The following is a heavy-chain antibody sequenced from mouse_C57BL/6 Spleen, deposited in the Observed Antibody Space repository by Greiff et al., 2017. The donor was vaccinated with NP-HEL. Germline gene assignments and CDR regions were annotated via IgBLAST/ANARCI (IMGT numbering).Heavy chain of an antibody. D-gene: IGHD1-1*01. J-gene: IGHJ2*01. CDR3: ARSRDYGSPYYFDY. CDR2: INPNNGGT. Sequence: VQLQQSGPELVKPGASVKISCKASGYTFTDYYMNWVKQSHGKSLEWIGDINPNNGGTSYNQKFKGKATLTVDKSSSTAYMELRSLTSEDSAVYYCARSRDYGSPYYFDYWGQGTTLTVSS. CDR1: GYTFTDYY. V-gene: IGHV1-26*01.